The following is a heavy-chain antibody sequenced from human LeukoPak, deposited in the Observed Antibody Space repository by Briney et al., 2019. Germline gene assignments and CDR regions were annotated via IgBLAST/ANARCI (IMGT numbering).Heavy chain of an antibody. D-gene: IGHD5-24*01. CDR3: AKEMGAGYNVDC. CDR1: GFTFSSHA. CDR2: ITGSGGTT. J-gene: IGHJ4*02. Sequence: EPGGSLRLSCAVSGFTFSSHAMNWVRQAPGKGLEWVSSITGSGGTTYYADSVKGRFTISRDNSKNTLYLQVDSLRAGDTAVYYCAKEMGAGYNVDCWGQGTLVTVSS. V-gene: IGHV3-23*01.